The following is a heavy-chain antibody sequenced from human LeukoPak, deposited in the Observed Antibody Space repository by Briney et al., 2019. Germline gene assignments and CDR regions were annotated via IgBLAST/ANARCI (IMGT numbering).Heavy chain of an antibody. V-gene: IGHV1-69*05. CDR1: GGTFSSYA. J-gene: IGHJ4*02. CDR2: SIPIFGTA. CDR3: ARGIAVAGTGEFDY. Sequence: GASVKVSCKASGGTFSSYAISWVRQAPGQGLEWMGGSIPIFGTANYAQKFQGRVTITTDESTSTAYMELSSLRSEDTAVYYCARGIAVAGTGEFDYWGQGTLVTVSS. D-gene: IGHD6-19*01.